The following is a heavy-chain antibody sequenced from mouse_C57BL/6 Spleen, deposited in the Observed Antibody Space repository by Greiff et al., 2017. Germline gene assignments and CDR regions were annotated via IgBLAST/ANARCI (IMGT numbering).Heavy chain of an antibody. J-gene: IGHJ3*01. Sequence: VQLQQSGAELVRPGASVKLSCTASGFNIKDDYMHWVKQRPEQGLEWIGWIDPENGDTEYASKFQGKATITADTSSNTAYLQLSSLTSEDTAVYYCTTVYDGYGSSPAWFADWGEGTLVTVSA. CDR1: GFNIKDDY. D-gene: IGHD1-1*01. CDR3: TTVYDGYGSSPAWFAD. V-gene: IGHV14-4*01. CDR2: IDPENGDT.